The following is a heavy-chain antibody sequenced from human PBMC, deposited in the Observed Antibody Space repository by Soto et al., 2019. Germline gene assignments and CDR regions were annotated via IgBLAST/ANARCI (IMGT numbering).Heavy chain of an antibody. D-gene: IGHD2-15*01. Sequence: QVQLVQSGAEVKKPGASVKVSCKASGYIFTAYSMHWVRQAPGQGLEWMGVVNPSGGSTNYAQKLQGRITMTRDTCTSTVYMDLSSLTSEDTAVYYCAREENCSDGICYSEYFQRWGQGTLVTVSS. CDR2: VNPSGGST. J-gene: IGHJ1*01. V-gene: IGHV1-46*01. CDR3: AREENCSDGICYSEYFQR. CDR1: GYIFTAYS.